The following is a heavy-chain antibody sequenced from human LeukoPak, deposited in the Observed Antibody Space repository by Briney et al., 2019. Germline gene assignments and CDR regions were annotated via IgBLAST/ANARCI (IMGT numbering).Heavy chain of an antibody. J-gene: IGHJ4*02. CDR1: GFTVSSRY. V-gene: IGHV3-66*02. CDR3: ARAGGSYNWNSNFDY. CDR2: LYSGGNT. D-gene: IGHD1-7*01. Sequence: GGSLRLSCAASGFTVSSRYMTWVRQAPGKGLEWVSVLYSGGNTYYADSVKGRFTISRDNSKNTVSLQMNGLRAEDTALYYCARAGGSYNWNSNFDYWGQGTLVTVSS.